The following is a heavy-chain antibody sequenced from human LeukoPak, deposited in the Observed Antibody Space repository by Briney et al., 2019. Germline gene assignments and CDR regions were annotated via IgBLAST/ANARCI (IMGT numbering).Heavy chain of an antibody. D-gene: IGHD6-19*01. CDR1: GFTFSSYG. CDR2: IRYDGSNK. J-gene: IGHJ4*02. Sequence: QPGGSLRLSCAASGFTFSSYGMHWVRQAPGKGLEWVAFIRYDGSNKYYAVSVKGRFTISGDNSKNTLYLQTNSLRAEDTAVYYCAKDPTVFRWLPGGYFDYWGQGTLVTVSS. V-gene: IGHV3-30*02. CDR3: AKDPTVFRWLPGGYFDY.